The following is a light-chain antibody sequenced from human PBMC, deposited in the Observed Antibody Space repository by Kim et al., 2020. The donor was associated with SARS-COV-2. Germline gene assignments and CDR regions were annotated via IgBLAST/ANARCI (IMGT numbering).Light chain of an antibody. V-gene: IGLV1-47*01. CDR3: AAWDDSLSGQV. J-gene: IGLJ1*01. CDR2: RNN. Sequence: GQSVTSSCSGSSSNIGSNYVYWYQQLPGTAPNLLINRNNKRPSGVADRFSGSKSGSSASLAISGLRPEDEADYYCAAWDDSLSGQVFGTGTKVTVL. CDR1: SSNIGSNY.